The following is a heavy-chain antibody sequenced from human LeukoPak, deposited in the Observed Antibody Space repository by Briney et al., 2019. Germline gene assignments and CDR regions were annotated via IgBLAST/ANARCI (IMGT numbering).Heavy chain of an antibody. D-gene: IGHD5-18*01. Sequence: GGSLRLSCAASGFSFGSSWMDWVRQAPGKGLEWVASINPDGSEKYSVDSVEGRFTISRDNAKNLLYLQVNSLRVEDTAFYYCARGLAYSRLDYWGQGMLVTVSS. J-gene: IGHJ4*02. V-gene: IGHV3-7*01. CDR3: ARGLAYSRLDY. CDR1: GFSFGSSW. CDR2: INPDGSEK.